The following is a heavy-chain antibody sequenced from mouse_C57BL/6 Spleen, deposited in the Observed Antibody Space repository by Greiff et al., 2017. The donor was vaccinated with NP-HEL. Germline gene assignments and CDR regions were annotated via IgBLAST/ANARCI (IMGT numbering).Heavy chain of an antibody. Sequence: VQGVESGPGLVQPSQSLSITCTVSGFSLTSYGVHWVRQSPGKGLEWLGVIWSGGSTDYNAAFISRLSISKDNSKSQVFFKMNSLQADDTAIYYCARNPAQATLYYFDYWGQGTTLTVSS. CDR1: GFSLTSYG. CDR3: ARNPAQATLYYFDY. D-gene: IGHD3-2*02. V-gene: IGHV2-2*01. CDR2: IWSGGST. J-gene: IGHJ2*01.